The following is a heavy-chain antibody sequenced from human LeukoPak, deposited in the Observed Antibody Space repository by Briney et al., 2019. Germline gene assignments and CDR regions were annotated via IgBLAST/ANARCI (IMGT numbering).Heavy chain of an antibody. D-gene: IGHD2-2*01. CDR2: ISSSSSYI. Sequence: GGSLRLSCAASGFTFSSYSMNWVRQAPGKGLEWVSSISSSSSYIYYADSVKGRLTISRDNAKNSLYLQMNSLRAEDTAVYYCARDPHCSSTSCFFDYWGQGTLVTVSS. CDR1: GFTFSSYS. J-gene: IGHJ4*02. CDR3: ARDPHCSSTSCFFDY. V-gene: IGHV3-21*01.